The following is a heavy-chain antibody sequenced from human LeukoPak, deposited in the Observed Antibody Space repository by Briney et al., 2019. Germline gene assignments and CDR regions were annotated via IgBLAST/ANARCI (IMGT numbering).Heavy chain of an antibody. V-gene: IGHV4-59*05. J-gene: IGHJ4*02. CDR1: GGSISSYY. CDR3: ARPGAVARHGPFDY. D-gene: IGHD6-19*01. Sequence: SETLSLTCTVSGGSISSYYWSWIRQPPGKGLEWIGSIYYSGSTYYNPSLKSRVTISVDTSKNQSSLKLSSVTAADTAVYYCARPGAVARHGPFDYWGQGTLVTVSS. CDR2: IYYSGST.